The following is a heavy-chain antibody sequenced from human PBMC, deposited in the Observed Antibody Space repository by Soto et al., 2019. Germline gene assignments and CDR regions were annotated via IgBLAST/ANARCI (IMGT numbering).Heavy chain of an antibody. V-gene: IGHV2-5*02. D-gene: IGHD3-16*01. CDR2: SYWDDDT. Sequence: HITLKESGPTLVKPTQTLTLTCIFSGFSFSADGVGVGWIRQPPGKTLAWLALSYWDDDTRYRPSLKSRLTITKDASKNQVVLIMTNMDPLDTATYYCAHAFGGTSWPNDAFDVWGQGTVVTVSS. CDR1: GFSFSADGVG. J-gene: IGHJ3*01. CDR3: AHAFGGTSWPNDAFDV.